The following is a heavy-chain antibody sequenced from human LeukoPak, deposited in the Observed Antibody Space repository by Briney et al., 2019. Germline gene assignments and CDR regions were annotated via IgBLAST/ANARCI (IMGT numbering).Heavy chain of an antibody. V-gene: IGHV2-5*02. Sequence: SGPTLVKPTQTLTLTCTFSGFSLSTSGVGVGWIRQPPGKALEWLALIYWDDDKRYSPSLKSTLTITKDTSKNQVVLTMTNMDPVDTATYYCARILYDNRYFDYWGQGTLVTVSS. CDR1: GFSLSTSGVG. J-gene: IGHJ4*02. CDR3: ARILYDNRYFDY. CDR2: IYWDDDK. D-gene: IGHD3-22*01.